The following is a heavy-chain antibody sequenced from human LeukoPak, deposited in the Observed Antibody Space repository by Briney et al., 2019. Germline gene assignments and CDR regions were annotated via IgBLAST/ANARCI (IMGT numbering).Heavy chain of an antibody. CDR3: ARGHFSNYGYWFDP. V-gene: IGHV1-69*06. CDR2: IIPIFGTA. CDR1: GGTFSSYA. J-gene: IGHJ5*02. Sequence: ASVKVSCKASGGTFSSYAISWVRQAPGQGLEWMGGIIPIFGTANYAQKFQGRVTITADKSTSTAYMKLSSLRSEDTAVYYCARGHFSNYGYWFDPWGQGTLVTVSS. D-gene: IGHD4-11*01.